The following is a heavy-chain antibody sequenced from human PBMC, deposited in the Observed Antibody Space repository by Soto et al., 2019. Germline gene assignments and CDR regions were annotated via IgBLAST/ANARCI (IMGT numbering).Heavy chain of an antibody. D-gene: IGHD1-26*01. CDR1: GFTFSSYA. J-gene: IGHJ1*01. V-gene: IGHV3-30-3*01. CDR3: ASAPTFYSGSYYVAFQH. Sequence: GGSLRLSCAAPGFTFSSYAMHWVRQAPGKGLEWVAVISYDGSNKYYADSVKGRFTISRDNSKNTLYLQMNSLRAEDTAVYYCASAPTFYSGSYYVAFQHWGQGTLVTVSS. CDR2: ISYDGSNK.